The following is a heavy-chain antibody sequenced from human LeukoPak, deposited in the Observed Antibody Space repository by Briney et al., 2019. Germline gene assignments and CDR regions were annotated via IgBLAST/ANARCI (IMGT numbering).Heavy chain of an antibody. J-gene: IGHJ4*02. D-gene: IGHD6-6*01. Sequence: GGSLRLSCAASGFTFSSYAMYWVRQAPGKGLEWVAVISYDGSNKYYADSVKGRFTISRDNSKNTLYLQMNSLRAEDTAVYYCARDYMEYSSSPGYWGQGTLVTVSS. V-gene: IGHV3-30-3*01. CDR1: GFTFSSYA. CDR3: ARDYMEYSSSPGY. CDR2: ISYDGSNK.